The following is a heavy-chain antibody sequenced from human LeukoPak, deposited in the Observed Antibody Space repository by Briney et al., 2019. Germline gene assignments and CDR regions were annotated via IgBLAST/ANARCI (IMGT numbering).Heavy chain of an antibody. CDR1: GFTFSSHW. CDR3: ARGGGLDV. V-gene: IGHV3-7*03. CDR2: IKEDGSDK. D-gene: IGHD3-16*01. Sequence: PGGSPRLSCAASGFTFSSHWMSWVRQAPGKGPEWVANIKEDGSDKYYVDSVKGRFTISRDNAKNSLYLQMSNLRAEDTAVYFCARGGGLDVWGQGATVTVSS. J-gene: IGHJ6*02.